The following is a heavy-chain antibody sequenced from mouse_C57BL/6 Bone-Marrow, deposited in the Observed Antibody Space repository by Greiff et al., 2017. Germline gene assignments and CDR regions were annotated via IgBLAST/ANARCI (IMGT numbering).Heavy chain of an antibody. D-gene: IGHD2-3*01. CDR2: IYPGSGST. V-gene: IGHV1-81*01. J-gene: IGHJ2*01. CDR3: ARYEGPFDY. Sequence: QVQLQQSGAELARPGASVKLSCKASGYTFTSYGISWVKQRTGQGLEWIGDIYPGSGSTNYNEKFKSKATLTVDTSSSTAYMQLSSLTSEDSAVYYCARYEGPFDYWGQGTTLTVSS. CDR1: GYTFTSYG.